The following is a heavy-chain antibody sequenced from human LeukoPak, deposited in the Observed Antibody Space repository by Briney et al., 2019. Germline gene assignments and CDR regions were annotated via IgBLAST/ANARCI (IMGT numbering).Heavy chain of an antibody. V-gene: IGHV1-46*03. J-gene: IGHJ3*02. CDR1: GFTFTSYY. Sequence: ASVKVSCKASGFTFTSYYMHWVRQAPGQGLEWMGIINPSGGSTSYPQKFQGRVTMTRDTSTSTVYMELSSLRSEDTAVYYCACVVRGAFDIWGQGSLVTVSS. CDR2: INPSGGST. D-gene: IGHD2-21*01. CDR3: ACVVRGAFDI.